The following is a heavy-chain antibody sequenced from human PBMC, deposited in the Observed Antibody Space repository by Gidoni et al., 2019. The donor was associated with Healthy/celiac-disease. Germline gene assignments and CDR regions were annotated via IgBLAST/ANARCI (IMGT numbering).Heavy chain of an antibody. Sequence: QLQLQESGPGLVKPSETLSLTCTVPGGPISSSSYYWGWIRQPPGKGLEWIGSIYYSGSTYYNPSLKSRVTISVDTSKNQFSLKLSSVTAADTAVYSCASKYYFDYWGQGTLVTVSS. V-gene: IGHV4-39*07. J-gene: IGHJ4*02. CDR2: IYYSGST. CDR3: ASKYYFDY. CDR1: GGPISSSSYY.